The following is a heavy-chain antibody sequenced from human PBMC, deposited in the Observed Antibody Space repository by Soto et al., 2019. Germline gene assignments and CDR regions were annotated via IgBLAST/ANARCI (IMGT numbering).Heavy chain of an antibody. J-gene: IGHJ6*02. CDR2: IRSKANSYAT. D-gene: IGHD1-26*01. Sequence: GGSPRLSCAASGFTFSGSAMHWVRQASGKGLEWVGRIRSKANSYATAYAASVKGRFTISRDDSKNTAYLQMNSLKTEDTAVYYCTTAAWENYYYGMDVWGQGTTVTVSS. CDR1: GFTFSGSA. CDR3: TTAAWENYYYGMDV. V-gene: IGHV3-73*01.